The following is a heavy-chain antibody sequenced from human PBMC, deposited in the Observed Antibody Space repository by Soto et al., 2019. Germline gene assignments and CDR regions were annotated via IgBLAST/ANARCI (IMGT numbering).Heavy chain of an antibody. V-gene: IGHV3-23*01. D-gene: IGHD3-22*01. CDR3: EKDSISSDGGYYLYYFDS. CDR2: ISGSGGST. J-gene: IGHJ4*02. CDR1: GXTFSRYA. Sequence: GSLRLTCAASGXTFSRYAVSWVRQAPGKGLEWVSAISGSGGSTYFRDTVRGRFNISRDNSKNTLYLQMDSLRAEDTAVYYCEKDSISSDGGYYLYYFDSWGQGTLVTVSS.